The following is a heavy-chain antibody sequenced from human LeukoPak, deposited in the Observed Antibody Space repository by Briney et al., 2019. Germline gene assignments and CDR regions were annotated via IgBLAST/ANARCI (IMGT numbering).Heavy chain of an antibody. D-gene: IGHD4-11*01. CDR2: IYTSGST. J-gene: IGHJ4*02. Sequence: SQTLSLTCTVSGGSISGQYWSWIRQPAGKGLEWIGRIYTSGSTNYNPSLKSRVTMSVDTSKNQFSLKLSSVTAADTAVYYCARGIYSNYLKTYYFDYWGQGTLVTVSS. CDR3: ARGIYSNYLKTYYFDY. CDR1: GGSISGQY. V-gene: IGHV4-4*07.